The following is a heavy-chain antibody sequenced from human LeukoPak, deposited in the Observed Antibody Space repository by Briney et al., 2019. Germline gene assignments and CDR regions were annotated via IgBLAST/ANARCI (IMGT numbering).Heavy chain of an antibody. D-gene: IGHD1-1*01. V-gene: IGHV4-4*02. CDR1: GGSIGSTNW. CDR3: ARLTRRSGNYFDY. CDR2: IYHSGNT. Sequence: SGTLSLTCAVSGGSIGSTNWWSWVRQLPGQGLEWIGEIYHSGNTNYNPSLKSRVTISVDTSKSQFSLKLSSVTAADTAVYYCARLTRRSGNYFDYWGQGTLVTVSS. J-gene: IGHJ4*02.